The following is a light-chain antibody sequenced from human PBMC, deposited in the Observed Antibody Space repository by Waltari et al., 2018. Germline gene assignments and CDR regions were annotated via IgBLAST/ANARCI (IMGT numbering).Light chain of an antibody. V-gene: IGLV1-51*01. CDR2: NNN. CDR3: ATWDTSLGDLWV. J-gene: IGLJ3*02. Sequence: QSVLTQPPSVSAAPGQTVTISCSGSSSNIGRNYVSWFQHLPRTAPKVLIYNNNERPSGIPDRFSGSTSGTSATLVITGLQTGDEADYYCATWDTSLGDLWVFGGGTRLTVL. CDR1: SSNIGRNY.